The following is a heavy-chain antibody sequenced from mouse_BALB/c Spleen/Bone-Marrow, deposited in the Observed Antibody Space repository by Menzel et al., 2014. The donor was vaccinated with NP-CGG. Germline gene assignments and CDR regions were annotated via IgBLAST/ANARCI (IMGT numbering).Heavy chain of an antibody. V-gene: IGHV14-3*02. J-gene: IGHJ3*01. D-gene: IGHD1-1*01. CDR3: ANYYHGSSYGFAY. CDR1: GFNIKDTY. CDR2: IDPANGNT. Sequence: EVQLQQSGAELVKPGASVKLSCTASGFNIKDTYMHWVKQRPEQGLEWIGRIDPANGNTKYDPKFQGKATITADTSSNTAYLQLSSLTSEDTAVYYCANYYHGSSYGFAYWGQGTLVTVSA.